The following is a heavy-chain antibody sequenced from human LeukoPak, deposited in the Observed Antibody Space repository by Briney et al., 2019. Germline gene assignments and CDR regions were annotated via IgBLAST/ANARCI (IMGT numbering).Heavy chain of an antibody. CDR3: ARGGSGYSSSWSTFDY. J-gene: IGHJ4*02. Sequence: PGGSLRLSCVASGFTFSSYWMHWVRQAPGKGLVRVSRINGDASSTTYADSVKGRFTISRDNAKNTVYLQMNSLRVEDTAVYYCARGGSGYSSSWSTFDYWGQGTLVTVSS. D-gene: IGHD6-13*01. CDR2: INGDASST. CDR1: GFTFSSYW. V-gene: IGHV3-74*01.